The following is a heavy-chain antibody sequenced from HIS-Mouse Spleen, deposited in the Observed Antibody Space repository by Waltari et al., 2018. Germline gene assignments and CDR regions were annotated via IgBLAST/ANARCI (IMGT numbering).Heavy chain of an antibody. D-gene: IGHD1-26*01. Sequence: EVQLLESGGGLVQPGGSLRLFCAACGLTFRSYAMSWVRQAPGKGLEWVSAIRGSGGSTYYADSVKGRFTISRDNSKNTLYLQMNSLRAEDTAVYYCAKDWDSGSYYFGYWGQGTLVTVSS. CDR2: IRGSGGST. CDR1: GLTFRSYA. CDR3: AKDWDSGSYYFGY. V-gene: IGHV3-23*01. J-gene: IGHJ4*02.